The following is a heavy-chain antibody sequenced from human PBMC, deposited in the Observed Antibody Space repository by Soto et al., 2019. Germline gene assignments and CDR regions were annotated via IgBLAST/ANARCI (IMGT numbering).Heavy chain of an antibody. J-gene: IGHJ4*02. Sequence: GSGPTLVNPTQTLTLTCTFSGFSLSTSGMCVSWIRQPPGKALEWLALIDWDDEKYYSTSLKTRLTISKDTSKNQVVLTMTNMDPVDTATYYCARNENARSGIYYFDYWGQGTLVTVSS. CDR1: GFSLSTSGMC. CDR2: IDWDDEK. V-gene: IGHV2-70*01. D-gene: IGHD1-26*01. CDR3: ARNENARSGIYYFDY.